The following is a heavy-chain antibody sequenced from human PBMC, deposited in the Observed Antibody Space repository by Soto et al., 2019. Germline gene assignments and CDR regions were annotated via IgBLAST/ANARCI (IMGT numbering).Heavy chain of an antibody. CDR1: GYTFTSYG. Sequence: QVQLVQSGAEVKKPGASVKVSCKASGYTFTSYGISWVRQAPGQGLEGMGWISASNGNTNYAQERQGRVTMTTGTARSGGCRALRSLRSDDTAVYYCARDCAAAGPFDYWGQGTLVTVSS. CDR2: ISASNGNT. V-gene: IGHV1-18*01. CDR3: ARDCAAAGPFDY. D-gene: IGHD6-13*01. J-gene: IGHJ4*02.